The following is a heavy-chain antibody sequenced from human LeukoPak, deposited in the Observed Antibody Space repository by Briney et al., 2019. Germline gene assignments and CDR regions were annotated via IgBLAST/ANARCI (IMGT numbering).Heavy chain of an antibody. D-gene: IGHD5-12*01. CDR1: GYTLTELS. CDR3: ATAPPRYSGYDYYYYYGMDV. V-gene: IGHV1-24*01. J-gene: IGHJ6*02. Sequence: GASVKVSCKVSGYTLTELSMHWVRQAPGKGLEWMGGFDPEDGETIYAQKFQGRVTMTEDTSTDTAYMELSSLRSEDTAVYYCATAPPRYSGYDYYYYYGMDVWGQGTTVTVSS. CDR2: FDPEDGET.